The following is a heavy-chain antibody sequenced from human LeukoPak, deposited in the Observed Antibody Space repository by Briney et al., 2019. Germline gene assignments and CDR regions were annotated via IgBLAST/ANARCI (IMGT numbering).Heavy chain of an antibody. V-gene: IGHV3-33*06. Sequence: GRSLRLSCAASGFTFSSYGMHWVRQAPGKGLEWVAVIWYDGTNKYYADSVKGRFTISRDNSKNTVYLQMNSLRAEDTAVYYCAKVPVADITAAGTEDSWGQGTLVIVSS. D-gene: IGHD6-13*01. J-gene: IGHJ4*02. CDR1: GFTFSSYG. CDR3: AKVPVADITAAGTEDS. CDR2: IWYDGTNK.